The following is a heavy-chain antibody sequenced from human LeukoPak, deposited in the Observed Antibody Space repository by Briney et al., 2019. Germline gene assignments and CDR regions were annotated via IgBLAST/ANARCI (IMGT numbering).Heavy chain of an antibody. J-gene: IGHJ4*02. CDR2: IYPGDSDT. CDR1: GYSFTSYW. Sequence: GESLKISCKGSGYSFTSYWIGWVRQMPGKGLEWMGIIYPGDSDTRYSPSFQGQVTISADKSISTAYLQWSSLKASDTAMYYCARRPHPVEMATIFIYWGQGTLVTVSS. V-gene: IGHV5-51*01. CDR3: ARRPHPVEMATIFIY. D-gene: IGHD5-24*01.